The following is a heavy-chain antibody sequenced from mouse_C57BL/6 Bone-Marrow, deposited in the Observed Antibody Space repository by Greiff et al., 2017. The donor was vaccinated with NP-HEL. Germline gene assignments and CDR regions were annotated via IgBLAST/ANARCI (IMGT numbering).Heavy chain of an antibody. V-gene: IGHV1-81*01. CDR2: IYPRSGNT. Sequence: VQLVESGAELARPGASVKLSCTASGYTFTSYGISWVKQRTGPGLEWIGEIYPRSGNTYYNEKFKGKATLTAATSSSTAYMELRSLTSEDSAIYFCARRGWLLRLYYAMDYWGQGTSVTVSS. J-gene: IGHJ4*01. D-gene: IGHD2-3*01. CDR3: ARRGWLLRLYYAMDY. CDR1: GYTFTSYG.